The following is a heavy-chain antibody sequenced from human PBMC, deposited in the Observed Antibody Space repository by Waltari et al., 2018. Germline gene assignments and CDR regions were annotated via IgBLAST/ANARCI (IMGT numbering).Heavy chain of an antibody. CDR2: IYYSGST. CDR1: GCSISSSSYY. D-gene: IGHD6-19*01. Sequence: QLQLQESGPGLVKPSETLSLPCTVSGCSISSSSYYWGWIRQPPGKGLEWIGSIYYSGSTYYNPSLKSRVTISVDTSKNQFSLKLSSVTAADTAVYYCASGGGVAVAGTTFDYWGQGTLVTVSS. V-gene: IGHV4-39*01. J-gene: IGHJ4*02. CDR3: ASGGGVAVAGTTFDY.